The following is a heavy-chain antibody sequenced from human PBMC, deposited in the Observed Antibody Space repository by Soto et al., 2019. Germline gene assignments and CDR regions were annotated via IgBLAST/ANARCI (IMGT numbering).Heavy chain of an antibody. CDR2: IKSKTDGGTT. D-gene: IGHD6-6*01. Sequence: AGRGLTMGNAWMRGVSEALGKGLEWVGRIKSKTDGGTTDCAAPVKGRFTISRDDSKNTLYLQMNSLKTEDTAGYYCTTDLSIAARPYYYYSGMDVWGQGTTVTVSS. CDR1: GLTMGNAW. CDR3: TTDLSIAARPYYYYSGMDV. J-gene: IGHJ6*02. V-gene: IGHV3-15*01.